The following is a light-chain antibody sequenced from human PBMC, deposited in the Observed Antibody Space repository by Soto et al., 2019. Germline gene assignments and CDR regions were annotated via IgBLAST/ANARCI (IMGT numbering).Light chain of an antibody. J-gene: IGKJ3*01. CDR2: SAS. Sequence: DIQLTQSPSFLSASEGDRVTITCRASQDIRVFLAWYQHKPGKAPRLLIYSASTLQSGVPSRFSGSRSGTEFTLTISSLQTEDIATYYCQKFNNYPLTFGRGTKVDIK. V-gene: IGKV1-9*01. CDR3: QKFNNYPLT. CDR1: QDIRVF.